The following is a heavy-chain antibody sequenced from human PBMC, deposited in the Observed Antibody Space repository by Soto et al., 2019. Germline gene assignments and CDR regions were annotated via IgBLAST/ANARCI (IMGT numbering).Heavy chain of an antibody. J-gene: IGHJ5*02. CDR2: INPSGGST. V-gene: IGHV1-46*01. CDR3: ARGEWWYPQLGT. Sequence: QVQLVQSGAEVKKPGASVKVSCKASGYTFTSYYMHWVRQAPGQGLEWMGIINPSGGSTSYAQKFQGRVTMTTDTSTSTVYRELSSLRSEDTAVYYCARGEWWYPQLGTWGQGTLVTVSS. CDR1: GYTFTSYY. D-gene: IGHD2-15*01.